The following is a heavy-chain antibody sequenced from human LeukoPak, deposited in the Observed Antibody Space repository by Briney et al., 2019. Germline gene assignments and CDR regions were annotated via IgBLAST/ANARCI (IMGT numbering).Heavy chain of an antibody. V-gene: IGHV4-30-4*07. CDR3: ARLVPEGGQTDY. D-gene: IGHD6-6*01. Sequence: PSETLSLTCAVSGGSICSGGYSWSWVRQPPGKGLEWIGYIYYSGSTYYNPSLKSRVTISVDTSKNQFSLKLSSVTAADTAVYYCARLVPEGGQTDYWGQGTLVTVSS. J-gene: IGHJ4*02. CDR2: IYYSGST. CDR1: GGSICSGGYS.